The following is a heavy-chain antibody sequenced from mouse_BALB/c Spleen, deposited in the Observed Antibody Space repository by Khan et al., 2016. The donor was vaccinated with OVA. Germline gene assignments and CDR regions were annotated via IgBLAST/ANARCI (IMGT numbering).Heavy chain of an antibody. CDR1: GYSLTSHG. CDR2: IWAGGST. CDR3: ARNREPDYFDY. Sequence: QVQLKESGPGLVAPSQSLSITCTVSGYSLTSHGVHWVRQPPGKGLEWLGVIWAGGSTNYNSALMSRLSISKDSSKSQVFLKMNSLQTDDTAMYYCARNREPDYFDYWGQGTTLTVSS. J-gene: IGHJ2*01. V-gene: IGHV2-9*02.